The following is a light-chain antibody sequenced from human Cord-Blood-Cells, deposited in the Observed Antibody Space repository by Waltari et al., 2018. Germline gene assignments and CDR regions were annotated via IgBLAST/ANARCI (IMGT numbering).Light chain of an antibody. V-gene: IGLV1-47*01. CDR1: SSNTGSNH. CDR2: RNN. J-gene: IGLJ3*02. Sequence: QSLLTQPPSASGTPGQRVSISCSERSSNTGSNHVYLYQQLPGTAPKLLIYRNNQRPSGVPDRFSGSKSGTSASLAISGLRSEDEADYYCAAWDDSLRVFGGGTKLTVL. CDR3: AAWDDSLRV.